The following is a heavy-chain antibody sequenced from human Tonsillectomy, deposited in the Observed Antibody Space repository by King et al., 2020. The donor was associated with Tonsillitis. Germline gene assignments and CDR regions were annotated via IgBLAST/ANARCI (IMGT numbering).Heavy chain of an antibody. CDR2: RYNSGST. Sequence: QLQESGPGLVKPSETLSLTCTVSGGSISSYYWSWIRQPPGKGLEWIGYRYNSGSTNYNPSLKSRVTISVDTSKNQFSLKLSSVTAADTAVYYCARFVNWRGQAFDIWGQGPMVTVSS. CDR1: GGSISSYY. CDR3: ARFVNWRGQAFDI. V-gene: IGHV4-59*01. D-gene: IGHD1-1*01. J-gene: IGHJ3*02.